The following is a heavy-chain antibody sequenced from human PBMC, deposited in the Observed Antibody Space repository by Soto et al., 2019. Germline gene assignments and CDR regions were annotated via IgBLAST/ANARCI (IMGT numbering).Heavy chain of an antibody. V-gene: IGHV4-31*03. CDR3: AREGGDGVDY. CDR1: GGSINSVNYY. J-gene: IGHJ4*02. CDR2: IYYSGST. D-gene: IGHD3-16*01. Sequence: QVQLQESGPGLVKPSQTLSLTCSVSGGSINSVNYYWSWIRQHPGKGLEWIGYIYYSGSTHYNPSLQSRVTISVDTSENQFSLKLSSVTAADTAVYYCAREGGDGVDYWGQGTLVTVSS.